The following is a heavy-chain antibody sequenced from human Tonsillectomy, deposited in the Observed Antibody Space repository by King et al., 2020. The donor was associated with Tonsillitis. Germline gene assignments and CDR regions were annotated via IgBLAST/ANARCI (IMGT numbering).Heavy chain of an antibody. CDR1: GFTFSSYG. Sequence: VQLVESGGGVVQPGRSLRLSCAASGFTFSSYGMHWVRQAPGKGLEWVAVMWYDGSNKLYADSVKGRFTISRDNSKNTLYLQMNSLRAEDTAVYYCARDSCRGSSTICLGYWGQGTLVSVSS. CDR2: MWYDGSNK. J-gene: IGHJ4*02. CDR3: ARDSCRGSSTICLGY. V-gene: IGHV3-33*01. D-gene: IGHD2-2*01.